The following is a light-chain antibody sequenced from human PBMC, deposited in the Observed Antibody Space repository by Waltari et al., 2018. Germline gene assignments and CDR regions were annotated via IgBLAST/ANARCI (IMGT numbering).Light chain of an antibody. CDR1: SSDVGGYNY. CDR2: EVS. CDR3: SSYAGSNNWV. Sequence: QSALTQPPSASGSPGQSVTISCTGTSSDVGGYNYVSWYQQHPGKAPKLMLYEVSKRPSGVPDRVSGSQSGSTASLTVSGLQAEDEADYYCSSYAGSNNWVFGGGTKLTVL. V-gene: IGLV2-8*01. J-gene: IGLJ3*02.